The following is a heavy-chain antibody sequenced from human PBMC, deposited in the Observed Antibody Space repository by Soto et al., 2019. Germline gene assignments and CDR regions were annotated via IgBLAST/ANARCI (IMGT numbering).Heavy chain of an antibody. J-gene: IGHJ3*02. CDR3: AREEIVGKRGAFDI. CDR2: INPNSGGT. Sequence: GASVKVSCKASGYTFTPYYMHWVRQAPGQGLEWMGWINPNSGGTNYAQKFQGWVTMTRDTSISTAYMELSRLRSDDTAVYYCAREEIVGKRGAFDIWGQGTMVTVSS. CDR1: GYTFTPYY. D-gene: IGHD3-22*01. V-gene: IGHV1-2*04.